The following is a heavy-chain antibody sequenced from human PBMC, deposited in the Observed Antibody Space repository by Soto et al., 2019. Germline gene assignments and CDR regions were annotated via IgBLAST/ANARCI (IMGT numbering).Heavy chain of an antibody. Sequence: QVQLVESGGGVVQPGRSLRLSCAASGFTFSSYGMHWVRQAPGKGLEWVAVISYDGSNKYYADSVKGRFTISRDNSKNTLYLQMNSLRAEDMAVYYCAKDRQQLVRYYYYGMDVWGQGTTVTVSS. CDR1: GFTFSSYG. J-gene: IGHJ6*02. CDR3: AKDRQQLVRYYYYGMDV. V-gene: IGHV3-30*18. CDR2: ISYDGSNK. D-gene: IGHD6-13*01.